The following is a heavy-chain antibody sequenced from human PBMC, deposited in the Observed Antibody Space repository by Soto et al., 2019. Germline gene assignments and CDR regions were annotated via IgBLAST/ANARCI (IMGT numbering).Heavy chain of an antibody. CDR1: GGFVSSSSYY. Sequence: QLQLQESGPGLVKPSETLSLTCTVSGGFVSSSSYYWGWVRQPPGKGLEWIGSVYYSGITYYNPSLESRVTISVDKSKNQFSLKLMSLSAADTAVYYCGRLEGLATISYYFDYWGQGALVTVSS. CDR2: VYYSGIT. V-gene: IGHV4-39*01. CDR3: GRLEGLATISYYFDY. J-gene: IGHJ4*02. D-gene: IGHD3-9*01.